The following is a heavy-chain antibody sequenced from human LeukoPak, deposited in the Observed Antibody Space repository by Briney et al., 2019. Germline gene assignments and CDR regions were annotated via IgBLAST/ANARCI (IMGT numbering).Heavy chain of an antibody. CDR1: GFTFSSYS. CDR3: ARDRRDGYRRQWGRGLAFDI. J-gene: IGHJ3*02. V-gene: IGHV3-21*01. Sequence: GGSLRLSCAASGFTFSSYSVNWVRQAPGKGLEWVSSISSSSSYIYYADSVKGRFTISRDNAKNSLYLQMNSLRAEDTAVYYCARDRRDGYRRQWGRGLAFDIWGQGTMVTVSS. D-gene: IGHD5-24*01. CDR2: ISSSSSYI.